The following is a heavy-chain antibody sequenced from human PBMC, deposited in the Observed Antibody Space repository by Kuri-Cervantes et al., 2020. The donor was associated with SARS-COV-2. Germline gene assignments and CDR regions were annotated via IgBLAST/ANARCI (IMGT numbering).Heavy chain of an antibody. CDR3: AKDDTGDYVPTYFDY. D-gene: IGHD4-17*01. Sequence: GESLKISCAASGFTFSSYAMSWVRQAPGKGLEWVSAICGSGGSTYHADSVKGRFTISRDNSKNTLYLQMNSLRAEDTAVYYCAKDDTGDYVPTYFDYWGQGTLVTVSS. J-gene: IGHJ4*02. CDR1: GFTFSSYA. CDR2: ICGSGGST. V-gene: IGHV3-23*01.